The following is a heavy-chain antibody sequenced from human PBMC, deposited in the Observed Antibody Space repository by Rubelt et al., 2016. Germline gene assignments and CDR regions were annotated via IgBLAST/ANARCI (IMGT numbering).Heavy chain of an antibody. CDR2: ISGDSAAT. CDR3: AKDTLRCSTAYCNFEALDN. D-gene: IGHD2-8*02. CDR1: GFDFDDFA. Sequence: EVHLVESGGGLVQPGGSLTLSCTASGFDFDDFAMHWVRQVPGRGLEWVSLISGDSAATFYAESVKGRFSVSRDNGKKSLFLHLTGLRSEDTGLYHCAKDTLRCSTAYCNFEALDNWGQGAVVTVSP. V-gene: IGHV3-43*02. J-gene: IGHJ3*02.